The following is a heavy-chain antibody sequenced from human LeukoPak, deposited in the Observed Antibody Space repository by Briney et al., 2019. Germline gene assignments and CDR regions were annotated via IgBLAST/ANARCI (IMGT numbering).Heavy chain of an antibody. V-gene: IGHV4-34*01. CDR1: GGSFSGYY. D-gene: IGHD1-26*01. CDR3: ARDDVGAIAVGAFDT. CDR2: INHSGST. J-gene: IGHJ3*02. Sequence: PSETLSLTCAVYGGSFSGYYWSWIRQPPGKGLEWIGEINHSGSTNYNPSLKSRVTISVDTSKNQFSLKLSSVTTADTAVYYCARDDVGAIAVGAFDTWGQGTMVTVSS.